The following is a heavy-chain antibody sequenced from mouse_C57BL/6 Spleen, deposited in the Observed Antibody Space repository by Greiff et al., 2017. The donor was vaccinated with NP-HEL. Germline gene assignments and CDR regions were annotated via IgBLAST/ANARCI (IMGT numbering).Heavy chain of an antibody. J-gene: IGHJ4*01. CDR3: ARMGSNYAMDY. D-gene: IGHD5-1*01. V-gene: IGHV5-17*01. CDR2: ISSGSSTI. Sequence: EVQLVASGGGLVKPGGSLKLSCAASGFTFSDSGMHWVRQAPEKALEWVAYISSGSSTIYYADTVKGRCTISRDNAKNTLFLQMTSLRSEDTAMYYCARMGSNYAMDYWGQGTSVTVSS. CDR1: GFTFSDSG.